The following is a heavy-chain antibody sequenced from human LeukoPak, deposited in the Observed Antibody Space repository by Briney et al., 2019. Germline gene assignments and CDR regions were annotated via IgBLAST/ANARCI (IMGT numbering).Heavy chain of an antibody. Sequence: GGSLRLSCAASGFTFSDYYMSWIRQAPGKGLEWVSAINASSASTYHAHSVKGRFTISRDNSKNTLYLQMNSLRAEDTAVYYCAKSSSSSWYVPFDYWGQGTLVTVSS. J-gene: IGHJ4*02. CDR3: AKSSSSSWYVPFDY. CDR1: GFTFSDYY. V-gene: IGHV3-23*01. D-gene: IGHD6-13*01. CDR2: INASSAST.